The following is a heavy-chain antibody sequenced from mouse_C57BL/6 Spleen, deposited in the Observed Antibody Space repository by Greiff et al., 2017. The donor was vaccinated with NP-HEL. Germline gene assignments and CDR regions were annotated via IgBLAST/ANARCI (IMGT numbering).Heavy chain of an antibody. D-gene: IGHD2-1*01. V-gene: IGHV5-17*01. J-gene: IGHJ3*01. CDR1: GFTFSDYG. Sequence: EVKLQESGGGLVKPGGSLKLSCAASGFTFSDYGMHWVRQAPEKGLEWVAYISSGSSTIYYADTVKGRFTISRDNAKNTLFLQMTSLRSEDTAMYYCARRDYGNYFAYWGQGTLVTVSA. CDR3: ARRDYGNYFAY. CDR2: ISSGSSTI.